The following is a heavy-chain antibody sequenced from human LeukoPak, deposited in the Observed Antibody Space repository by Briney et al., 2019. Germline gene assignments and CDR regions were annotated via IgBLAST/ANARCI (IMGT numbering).Heavy chain of an antibody. V-gene: IGHV1-3*01. CDR3: ARRTTVVIDYGMDV. D-gene: IGHD4-23*01. Sequence: GASVTVSCKASGYTFTSYAMHWVRQAPGQRLEWMGWINAGNGNTKYSQKFQGRVTITRDTSASTAYMELSSLRSEDTAVYYCARRTTVVIDYGMDVWGQGTTVTVSS. CDR2: INAGNGNT. J-gene: IGHJ6*02. CDR1: GYTFTSYA.